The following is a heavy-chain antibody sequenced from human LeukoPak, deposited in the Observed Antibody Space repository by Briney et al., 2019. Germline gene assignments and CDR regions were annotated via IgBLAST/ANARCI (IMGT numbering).Heavy chain of an antibody. CDR2: INHSGST. CDR1: GGSFSGY. J-gene: IGHJ5*02. Sequence: SETLSLTCAVYGGSFSGYWSWIRQPPGKGLEWIGEINHSGSTNYNPSLKSRVTISVDTSKNQFSLKLSSVTAADTAVYYCARQSYGSGSYSNPNSFDPWGQGTLVTVSS. CDR3: ARQSYGSGSYSNPNSFDP. D-gene: IGHD3-10*01. V-gene: IGHV4-34*01.